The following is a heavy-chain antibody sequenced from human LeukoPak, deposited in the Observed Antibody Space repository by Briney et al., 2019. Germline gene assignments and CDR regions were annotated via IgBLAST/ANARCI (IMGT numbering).Heavy chain of an antibody. D-gene: IGHD3-16*01. CDR3: AKDRDDYVWGSYLEAFDI. J-gene: IGHJ3*02. CDR2: ISGSGGST. CDR1: GFTFSSYA. V-gene: IGHV3-23*01. Sequence: GGSLRLSCAASGFTFSSYAMSWVRQAPGKGLEWVSLISGSGGSTCYADSVKGRFTICRDNSKSTLYPQMNSLRAEDTGVFYCAKDRDDYVWGSYLEAFDIWGQETMVTVSS.